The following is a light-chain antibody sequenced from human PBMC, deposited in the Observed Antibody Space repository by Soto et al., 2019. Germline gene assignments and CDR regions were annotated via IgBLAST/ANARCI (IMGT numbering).Light chain of an antibody. CDR2: KAS. CDR1: QSISSW. Sequence: IQMTQSPSSLSASVGYRFTITCRASQSISSWLAWYQQKPGKAPKLLIYKASTLKSGVPSRFRGSGSGTEFTLTISSLQPDDFETYYCQHYNSYSEAFGQGTKVDIK. J-gene: IGKJ1*01. CDR3: QHYNSYSEA. V-gene: IGKV1-5*03.